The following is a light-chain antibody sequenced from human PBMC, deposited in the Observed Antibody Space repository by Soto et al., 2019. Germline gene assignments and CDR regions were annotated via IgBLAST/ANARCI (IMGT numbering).Light chain of an antibody. CDR2: DAS. Sequence: DIQITQTPSALSGSVVDSATIACQASQDISNYLNWYQQKPGKAPKLLIYDASNLETGVLSRVSGSGSGTDFTLTISSLQPEVIATHYCRQYDNFQMEVGQGTRLETK. J-gene: IGKJ5*01. V-gene: IGKV1-33*01. CDR1: QDISNY. CDR3: RQYDNFQME.